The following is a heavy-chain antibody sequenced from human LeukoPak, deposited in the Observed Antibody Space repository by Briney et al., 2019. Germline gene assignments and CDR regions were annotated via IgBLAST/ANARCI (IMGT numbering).Heavy chain of an antibody. CDR3: ARIYMVTTSNGMDV. CDR2: LNPNSGGT. V-gene: IGHV1-2*02. Sequence: ASVTVSCMASGYTFTGYYMHWVRQAPGQGLEWMAWLNPNSGGTNFAQKFQGRVTMTRDTSISTAYMELSRLRSDDTALYYCARIYMVTTSNGMDVWGQGTTVTVSS. CDR1: GYTFTGYY. D-gene: IGHD4-17*01. J-gene: IGHJ6*02.